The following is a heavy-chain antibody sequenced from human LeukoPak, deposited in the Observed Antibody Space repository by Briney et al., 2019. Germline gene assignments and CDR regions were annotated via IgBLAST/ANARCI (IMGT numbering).Heavy chain of an antibody. CDR1: GFAFADYS. D-gene: IGHD1-7*01. V-gene: IGHV3-30*04. Sequence: GGSLRLSCAAFGFAFADYSLHWVRQAPGKGLEWVALMSFDGNFENFADSVKGRFTISRDTARNTLYLHMGSLGVEDSAVYYCARVGETGTVTMELDLWGQGALVTVSS. CDR3: ARVGETGTVTMELDL. CDR2: MSFDGNFE. J-gene: IGHJ1*01.